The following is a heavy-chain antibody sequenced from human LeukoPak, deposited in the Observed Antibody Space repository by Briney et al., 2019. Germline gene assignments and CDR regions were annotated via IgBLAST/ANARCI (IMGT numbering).Heavy chain of an antibody. CDR2: INPNSGGT. Sequence: GASVKVSCKASGYTFTGYYMHWVRQAPGQGLEWMGWINPNSGGTNYAQKFQGRVTMTRDTSISTAYMELSRLRSDDTAVYYCATEVGVWKVGAMESRFRYWGQGTLVTVSS. CDR1: GYTFTGYY. V-gene: IGHV1-2*02. J-gene: IGHJ4*02. D-gene: IGHD1-26*01. CDR3: ATEVGVWKVGAMESRFRY.